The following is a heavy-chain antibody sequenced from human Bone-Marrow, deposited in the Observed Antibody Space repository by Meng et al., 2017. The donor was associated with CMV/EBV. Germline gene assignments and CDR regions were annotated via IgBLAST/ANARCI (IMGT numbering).Heavy chain of an antibody. CDR2: IYYSGST. CDR1: GGSISSGDYY. V-gene: IGHV4-30-4*08. D-gene: IGHD2-15*01. Sequence: SETLSLTCTVSGGSISSGDYYWSWIRQPPGKGLEWIGYIYYSGSTYYNPSLKSRVTISVDTSKNQFSLKLSSVTAADTAVYYCARVDCSGGSCYGAWFDPWGQGTPVTVSS. J-gene: IGHJ5*02. CDR3: ARVDCSGGSCYGAWFDP.